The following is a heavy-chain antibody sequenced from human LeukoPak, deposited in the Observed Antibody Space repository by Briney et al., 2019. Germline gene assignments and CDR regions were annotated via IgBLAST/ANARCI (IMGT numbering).Heavy chain of an antibody. J-gene: IGHJ5*02. CDR3: ARAYCGGDCYSNWFDP. D-gene: IGHD2-21*02. Sequence: PSETLSLTCTVSGVSISSSNSYWGWIRQPPGKGLEWIGSIYYSGNTYYNASLKSQVSISIDTSKNQFSLKLSSVTAADTAVYYCARAYCGGDCYSNWFDPWGQGTLVTVSS. CDR1: GVSISSSNSY. V-gene: IGHV4-39*07. CDR2: IYYSGNT.